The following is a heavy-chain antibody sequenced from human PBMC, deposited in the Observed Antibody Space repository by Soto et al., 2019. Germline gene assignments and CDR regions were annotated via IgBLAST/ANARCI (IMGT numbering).Heavy chain of an antibody. CDR2: IHNDGSTT. J-gene: IGHJ4*01. V-gene: IGHV3-74*01. D-gene: IGHD3-22*01. CDR1: GFTFSSYW. CDR3: ARLSQDSSGSYYFDY. Sequence: GGSLRLSCAASGFTFSSYWMHWVRQAPGKGLMWVSRIHNDGSTTRYADSVKGRFTISRDNAKNMLYLQMSSLRVEDTAVYYCARLSQDSSGSYYFDYWGHETLVTV.